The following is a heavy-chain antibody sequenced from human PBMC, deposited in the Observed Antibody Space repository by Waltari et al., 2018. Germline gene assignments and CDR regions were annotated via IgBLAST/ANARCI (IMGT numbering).Heavy chain of an antibody. V-gene: IGHV5-51*01. J-gene: IGHJ4*02. CDR3: ARTRYSGSYFGFDY. D-gene: IGHD1-26*01. Sequence: EVQLVQTGAEVKKPGESLKISCKGSGYSFTSYWIGWVRQLPGKGLEWMGIIYPGDSDSRHSPSFQGQVTISADKSINTAYLQWSSLKASDTAIYYCARTRYSGSYFGFDYWGQGTLVTVSS. CDR1: GYSFTSYW. CDR2: IYPGDSDS.